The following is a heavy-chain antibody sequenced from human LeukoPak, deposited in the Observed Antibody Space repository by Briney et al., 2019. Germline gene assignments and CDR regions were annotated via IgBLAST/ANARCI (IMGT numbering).Heavy chain of an antibody. CDR2: ISYDGSNK. Sequence: GRSLRLSCAASGCTISSYAMHWVRQTPGKGLEWVAFISYDGSNKYYPDSVKGRFTISRDNYKNTVYLQMSSLRSEDTAVYYCAREVGTSHRFDYWGQGTLVTVSS. V-gene: IGHV3-30-3*01. CDR1: GCTISSYA. D-gene: IGHD1-26*01. J-gene: IGHJ4*02. CDR3: AREVGTSHRFDY.